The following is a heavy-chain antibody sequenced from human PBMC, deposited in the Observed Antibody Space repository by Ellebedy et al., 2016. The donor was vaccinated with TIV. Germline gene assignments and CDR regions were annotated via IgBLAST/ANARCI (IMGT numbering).Heavy chain of an antibody. D-gene: IGHD3-9*01. CDR2: IYHSGST. J-gene: IGHJ4*02. CDR1: GYSISSGYY. V-gene: IGHV4-38-2*02. CDR3: ASYPEGILTGYYTNRGYFDY. Sequence: SETLSLXXTVSGYSISSGYYWGWIRQPPGKGLEWIGSIYHSGSTYYNPSLKSRVTISVDTSKNQFSLKLSSVTAADTAVYYCASYPEGILTGYYTNRGYFDYWGQGTLVTVSS.